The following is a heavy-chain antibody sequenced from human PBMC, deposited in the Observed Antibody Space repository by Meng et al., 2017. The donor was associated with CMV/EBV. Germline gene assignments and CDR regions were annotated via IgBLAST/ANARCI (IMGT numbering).Heavy chain of an antibody. CDR1: GYSISSGYY. V-gene: IGHV4-38-2*02. Sequence: SETLSLTCTVSGYSISSGYYWGWIRQTPGKGLEWSGSIYHSGITYSNPSLKSRVTISVDTSKNQFSLNLTSVTAADTAVYSCARVTPSIVGATSFAYWGQGTLVTVSS. D-gene: IGHD1-26*01. CDR2: IYHSGIT. J-gene: IGHJ4*02. CDR3: ARVTPSIVGATSFAY.